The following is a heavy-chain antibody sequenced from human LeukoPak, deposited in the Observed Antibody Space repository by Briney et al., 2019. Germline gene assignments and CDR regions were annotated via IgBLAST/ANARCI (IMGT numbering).Heavy chain of an antibody. V-gene: IGHV1-2*02. CDR2: INPNSGGT. D-gene: IGHD6-13*01. CDR1: GYTFTGYY. J-gene: IGHJ5*02. CDR3: ACYSSSWYITLPGSGWFDP. Sequence: ASVKVSCKASGYTFTGYYMHWVRQAPGQGLEWMGWINPNSGGTNYAQKFQGRVTMTRDTSISTAYMELSRLRSDDTAVYYCACYSSSWYITLPGSGWFDPWGQGTLDTVSS.